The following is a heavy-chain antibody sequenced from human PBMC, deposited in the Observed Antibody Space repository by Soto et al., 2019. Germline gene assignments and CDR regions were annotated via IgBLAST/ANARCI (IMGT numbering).Heavy chain of an antibody. CDR2: ISGSGGST. CDR3: TKDWAKSDYSTSPKDPYYYSGMAV. J-gene: IGHJ6*04. Sequence: GGSLRLSCAASGFTFSSYAMSWVRQAPGKGLEWVSAISGSGGSTYYADSVKGRFTISRDNSKNTLYLQMNSLRAEDTAVYYCTKDWAKSDYSTSPKDPYYYSGMAVWGKGTTVTVSS. D-gene: IGHD6-6*01. CDR1: GFTFSSYA. V-gene: IGHV3-23*01.